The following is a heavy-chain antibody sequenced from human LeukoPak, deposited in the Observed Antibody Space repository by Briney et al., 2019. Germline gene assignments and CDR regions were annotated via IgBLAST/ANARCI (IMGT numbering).Heavy chain of an antibody. J-gene: IGHJ4*02. CDR1: GFSLSSSAMC. Sequence: SGPTLFNPPQTLTLTCTFSGFSLSSSAMCVSWIRQPPGKALEWLARIDWDDDKYYSTSLRSRLTISKDTSKNQVVLTMSNLDPADTATYYCARITMVRGVIVIFDYWGQGTLVTVST. CDR2: IDWDDDK. D-gene: IGHD3-10*01. V-gene: IGHV2-70*11. CDR3: ARITMVRGVIVIFDY.